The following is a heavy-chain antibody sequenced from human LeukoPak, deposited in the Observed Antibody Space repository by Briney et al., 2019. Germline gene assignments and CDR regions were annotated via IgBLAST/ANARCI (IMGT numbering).Heavy chain of an antibody. CDR2: IKQDGSEK. J-gene: IGHJ4*02. CDR3: ARNRYDFWSGGPTQYYFDY. V-gene: IGHV3-7*01. D-gene: IGHD3-3*01. Sequence: GGSLRLSCAASGFTFSSYWMSWVRQAPGKGLEWVANIKQDGSEKYYVDSVKGRFTISRDNAKNSLYLQMNSLRAEDTAVYYCARNRYDFWSGGPTQYYFDYWGQGTLVTVSS. CDR1: GFTFSSYW.